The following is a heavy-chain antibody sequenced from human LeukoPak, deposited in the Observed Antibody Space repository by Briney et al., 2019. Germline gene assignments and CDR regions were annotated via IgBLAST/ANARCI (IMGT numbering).Heavy chain of an antibody. CDR2: ISAYNGNT. V-gene: IGHV1-18*01. D-gene: IGHD2-15*01. CDR1: GYTFTSYG. CDR3: ARGPYCSGGTCYSQILDH. Sequence: ASVKVSCKASGYTFTSYGVTWVRQAPGQGLEWMGRISAYNGNTKYAQNLQGRVTMTTDTSTSTAYMELRSLRSDDTAVYYCARGPYCSGGTCYSQILDHWGQGTLVTVSS. J-gene: IGHJ4*02.